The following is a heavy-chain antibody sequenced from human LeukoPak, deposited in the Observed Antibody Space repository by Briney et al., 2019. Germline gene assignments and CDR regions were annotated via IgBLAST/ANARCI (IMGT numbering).Heavy chain of an antibody. V-gene: IGHV3-23*01. Sequence: GGSLRLSCAASGFTFRSYAMNWVRQAPGKGLGWVSVISGSGDTTNYADSVKGRFTISRDNSKNTLYLQMNSLRAEDTAVYYCAKSITMIVVVVGNAFDIWGQGTMVTVSS. CDR2: ISGSGDTT. J-gene: IGHJ3*02. CDR3: AKSITMIVVVVGNAFDI. D-gene: IGHD3-22*01. CDR1: GFTFRSYA.